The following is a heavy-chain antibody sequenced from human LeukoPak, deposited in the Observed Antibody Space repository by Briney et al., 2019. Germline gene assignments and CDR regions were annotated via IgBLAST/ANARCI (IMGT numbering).Heavy chain of an antibody. CDR1: GGSISSYY. V-gene: IGHV4-59*01. J-gene: IGHJ4*02. CDR3: ARERLGYYDRSGLDY. CDR2: IYYSGST. Sequence: SETLSLTCTVSGGSISSYYWNWIRQSPGKGLEWIGYIYYSGSTNYNPSLKSRVTTSVDTSKNQFSLKLSSVTAADTAVYYCARERLGYYDRSGLDYWGQGTLVTVSS. D-gene: IGHD3-22*01.